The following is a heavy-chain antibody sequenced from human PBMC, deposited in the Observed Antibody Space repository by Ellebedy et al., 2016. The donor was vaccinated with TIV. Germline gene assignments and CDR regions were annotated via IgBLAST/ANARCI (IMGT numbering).Heavy chain of an antibody. J-gene: IGHJ3*02. CDR2: IDQNGGEK. Sequence: GESLKISCAASGFTFSNYYMTWIRQAPGKGLEWVANIDQNGGEKSYVDYVKGRFTISRDNAKNSLFLQMNSLRVEDTAVYYCARETPNRAFDIWGQGAMVTVSS. CDR3: ARETPNRAFDI. CDR1: GFTFSNYY. D-gene: IGHD1-14*01. V-gene: IGHV3-7*01.